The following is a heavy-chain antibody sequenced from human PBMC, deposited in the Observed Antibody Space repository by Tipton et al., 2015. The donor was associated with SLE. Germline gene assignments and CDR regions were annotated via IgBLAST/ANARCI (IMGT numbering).Heavy chain of an antibody. CDR2: IHSSGST. Sequence: TLSLTCTVSGGSISGYYWSWIRQPPGKGLEWIAYIHSSGSTNYNPSLKSRVTISADTSKNQFSLKVSSVTAADSAVYYCAGHIAGAKGGFHYWGQGALVTVSS. D-gene: IGHD6-25*01. CDR3: AGHIAGAKGGFHY. J-gene: IGHJ4*02. V-gene: IGHV4-59*07. CDR1: GGSISGYY.